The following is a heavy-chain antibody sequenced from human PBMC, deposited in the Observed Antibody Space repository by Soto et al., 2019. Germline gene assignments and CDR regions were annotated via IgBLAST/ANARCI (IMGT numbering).Heavy chain of an antibody. CDR3: ARAGAAPYYYYGMDV. Sequence: QVQLVQSGAEGRKPGASVKVSCKASGYTFSTSGMSWLRQAPGQGLEWMGWISTYNGDTNDAPKFQDRVTMTSDTSTSTGYMELRSLRSDDTAVYYCARAGAAPYYYYGMDVWGQGTRVTVSS. CDR2: ISTYNGDT. J-gene: IGHJ6*02. CDR1: GYTFSTSG. D-gene: IGHD2-15*01. V-gene: IGHV1-18*01.